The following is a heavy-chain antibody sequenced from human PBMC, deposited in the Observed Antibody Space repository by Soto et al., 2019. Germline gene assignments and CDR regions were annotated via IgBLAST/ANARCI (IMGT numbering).Heavy chain of an antibody. Sequence: GGSLRLSCAASGFTFSNYWMSWVRQAPGKGLEWVANIKQDGSETYYADSVKGRFTISRDNAKNSLYLQMNSLRAEDTAVYYCARDRCCSSSCSSFDYWGQGTLVTVSS. CDR2: IKQDGSET. J-gene: IGHJ4*02. CDR1: GFTFSNYW. D-gene: IGHD2-2*01. V-gene: IGHV3-7*01. CDR3: ARDRCCSSSCSSFDY.